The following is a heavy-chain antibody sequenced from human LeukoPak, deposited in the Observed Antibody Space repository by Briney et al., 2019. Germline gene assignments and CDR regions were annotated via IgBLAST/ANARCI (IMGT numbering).Heavy chain of an antibody. D-gene: IGHD2-15*01. CDR2: IYYSGST. CDR1: GGSISSYY. CDR3: ARGVRGYCSGGSCSYYYYYYMDV. J-gene: IGHJ6*03. Sequence: SETLSLTCTVSGGSISSYYWSWIRQPPGKGLEWIGYIYYSGSTNYNPSLKSRVTISVDTSKNQFSLKLSSVTAADTAVYYCARGVRGYCSGGSCSYYYYYYMDVWGKGTTVTVSS. V-gene: IGHV4-59*01.